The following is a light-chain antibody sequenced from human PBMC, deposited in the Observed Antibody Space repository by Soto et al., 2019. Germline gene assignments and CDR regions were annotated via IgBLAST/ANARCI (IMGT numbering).Light chain of an antibody. CDR3: QQYGSSGT. J-gene: IGKJ1*01. CDR2: GAF. V-gene: IGKV3D-15*01. CDR1: QSVSSN. Sequence: IEMTQFSATLCVFSGEKAKLSCRASQSVSSNLAWYQQKPGQAPRLLIYGAFNRATGIPARFSGSGSGTDFTLTISSLEPEDFAVYYCQQYGSSGTCGQGTKVDIK.